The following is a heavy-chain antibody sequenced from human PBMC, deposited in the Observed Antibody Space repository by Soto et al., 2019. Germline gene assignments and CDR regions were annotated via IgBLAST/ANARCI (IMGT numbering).Heavy chain of an antibody. V-gene: IGHV3-30*18. CDR2: ISYEGSHT. D-gene: IGHD2-15*01. Sequence: QVQLVESGGGVVQPGRSLRLSCAASGFIFSSYGMHWVRQAPGKGLEWVAVISYEGSHTYYADSVKGRFTITRDNSKNTLYLQMSSLRPEDTAVYYGAKEVHCGGGSCSWSEGFDYWGQGTLLTVSS. CDR1: GFIFSSYG. J-gene: IGHJ4*02. CDR3: AKEVHCGGGSCSWSEGFDY.